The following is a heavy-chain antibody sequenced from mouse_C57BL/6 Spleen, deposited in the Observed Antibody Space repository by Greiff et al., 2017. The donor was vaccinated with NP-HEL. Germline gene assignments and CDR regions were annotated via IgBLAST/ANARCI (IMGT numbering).Heavy chain of an antibody. CDR3: ARNNLSYGNPVMDY. CDR2: IWTGGGT. J-gene: IGHJ4*01. D-gene: IGHD2-1*01. V-gene: IGHV2-9-1*01. CDR1: GFSLTSYA. Sequence: VKLMESGPGLVAPSQSLSITCTVSGFSLTSYAISWVRQPPGKGLEWLGVIWTGGGTNYNSAPKSRLSISNNNSKCQVFLKMNSLHTDVTARYYCARNNLSYGNPVMDYWGQGTSVTVSS.